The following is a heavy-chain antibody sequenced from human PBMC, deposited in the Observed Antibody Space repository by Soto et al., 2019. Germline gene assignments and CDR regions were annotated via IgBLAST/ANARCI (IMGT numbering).Heavy chain of an antibody. CDR3: ARDSRPYYYDSSGYDY. V-gene: IGHV3-7*01. CDR2: IKQDGSEK. D-gene: IGHD3-22*01. Sequence: GGSLRLSCAASGFTFSSYWMSWVRQAPGKGLEWVANIKQDGSEKYYVDSVKGRFTISRDNAKNSLYLQMNSLRAEDMAVYYCARDSRPYYYDSSGYDYWGQGTLVTVSS. J-gene: IGHJ4*02. CDR1: GFTFSSYW.